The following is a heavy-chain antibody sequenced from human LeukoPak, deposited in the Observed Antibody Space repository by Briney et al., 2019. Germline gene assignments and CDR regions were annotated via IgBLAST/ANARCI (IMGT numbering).Heavy chain of an antibody. CDR2: IGGSGGST. Sequence: GGSLRLSCAASGFTFSIYAMSWVRQAPGRGLEWVSAIGGSGGSTYYADSVKGRFTISRDNSKNTLYLQMNSLRAEDTAVYYCAKFPYYDFWSGYYSMDVWGKGTTVTVSS. J-gene: IGHJ6*03. V-gene: IGHV3-23*01. CDR3: AKFPYYDFWSGYYSMDV. CDR1: GFTFSIYA. D-gene: IGHD3-3*01.